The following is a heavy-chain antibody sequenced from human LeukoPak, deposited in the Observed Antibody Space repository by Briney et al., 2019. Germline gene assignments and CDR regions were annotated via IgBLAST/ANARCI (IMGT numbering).Heavy chain of an antibody. D-gene: IGHD6-6*01. V-gene: IGHV3-7*01. J-gene: IGHJ5*02. Sequence: AGGSLRLSCAASGFTFSSYWMSWVRQAPGKGLEWVANIKQDGSEKYYVDSVKGRFTISRDNAKNSLYLQMNSLRAEDTAVYYCARTYSSSPVWFDPWGQGTLVTVSS. CDR1: GFTFSSYW. CDR3: ARTYSSSPVWFDP. CDR2: IKQDGSEK.